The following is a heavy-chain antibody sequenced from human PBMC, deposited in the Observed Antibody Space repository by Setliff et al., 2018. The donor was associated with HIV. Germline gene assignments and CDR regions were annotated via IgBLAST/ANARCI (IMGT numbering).Heavy chain of an antibody. CDR2: IHYGGSV. D-gene: IGHD3-3*01. V-gene: IGHV4-39*02. CDR3: VRPSFGIGGGSMFDS. CDR1: GYTFTGYYMH. Sequence: SCKASGYTFTGYYMHWGFIRQSPGKGLEWIASIHYGGSVFYNPSLRSRVTLSVGTSKKHFFLNLSFATTADTAVYYCVRPSFGIGGGSMFDSWGQGIVVTVSS. J-gene: IGHJ4*02.